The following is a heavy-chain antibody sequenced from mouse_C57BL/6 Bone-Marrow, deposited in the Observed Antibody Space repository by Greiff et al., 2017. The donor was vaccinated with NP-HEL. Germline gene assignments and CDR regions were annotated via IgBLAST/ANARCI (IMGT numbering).Heavy chain of an antibody. CDR1: GFSLTSYA. CDR2: IWTGGGT. Sequence: VQLQQSGPGLVAPSQSLSITCTVSGFSLTSYAISWVRQPPGKGLEWLGVIWTGGGTNYNSALKSRLSISKDNSKSQVFLKMNSLQTDDTARYYCARNTPDYDYDGYAMDYWGQGTSVTVSS. V-gene: IGHV2-9-1*01. CDR3: ARNTPDYDYDGYAMDY. D-gene: IGHD2-4*01. J-gene: IGHJ4*01.